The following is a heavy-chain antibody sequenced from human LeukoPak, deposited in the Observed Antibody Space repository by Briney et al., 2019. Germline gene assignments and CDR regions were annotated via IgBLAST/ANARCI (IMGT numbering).Heavy chain of an antibody. D-gene: IGHD2-8*01. CDR2: INPNSGGT. V-gene: IGHV1-2*02. CDR3: ARGSPIVLMVYAMGDV. J-gene: IGHJ6*04. Sequence: ASVKVSCKASGYTFTDYYIHWVRQAPGQGLEWMGWINPNSGGTNYAQKFQGRVTMTRDTSISTAYMELSRLRSDDTAVYYCARGSPIVLMVYAMGDVWGKGTTVTVSS. CDR1: GYTFTDYY.